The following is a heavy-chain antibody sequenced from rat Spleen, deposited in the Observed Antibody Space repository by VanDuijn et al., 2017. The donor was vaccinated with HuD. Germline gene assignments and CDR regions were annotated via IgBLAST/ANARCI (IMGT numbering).Heavy chain of an antibody. CDR3: TRGYYFDY. Sequence: QVQLKESGPGLVQPSQTLSLTCTVSGFSPTNYHVSWVRQPPGKGLEWMGVIWTGGSTAYNSALKSRLSISRDTSKSQVFLKLNILQTEDTAIYYCTRGYYFDYWGQGVMVTVSS. CDR1: GFSPTNYH. CDR2: IWTGGST. V-gene: IGHV2-43*01. J-gene: IGHJ2*01.